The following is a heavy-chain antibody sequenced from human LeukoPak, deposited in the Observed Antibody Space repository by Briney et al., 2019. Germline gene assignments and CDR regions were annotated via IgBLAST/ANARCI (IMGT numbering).Heavy chain of an antibody. V-gene: IGHV1-18*01. CDR1: GYTFTSYG. J-gene: IGHJ4*02. CDR3: ARVRTFSRLNENDRVDY. CDR2: ISAYTGNT. D-gene: IGHD1-1*01. Sequence: ASVKVSCKASGYTFTSYGISWVRQAPGQGLEWMGWISAYTGNTNYAQKLQGRVTMTTDTSTSTAYMELRSLRSDDTAVYYCARVRTFSRLNENDRVDYWGQGTLVTVSS.